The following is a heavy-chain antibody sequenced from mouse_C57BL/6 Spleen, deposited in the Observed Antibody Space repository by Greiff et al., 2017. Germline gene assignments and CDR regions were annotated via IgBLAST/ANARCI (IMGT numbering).Heavy chain of an antibody. J-gene: IGHJ1*03. Sequence: VQLQQPGAELVKPGASVKMSCKASGYTFTSYWITWVKQRPGQGLEWIGDIYPGSGSTNYNEKFKSKATLTVDTSSSTAYMQLSSLTSEDSAVYYCARGGLYDYDDGYWYFDAWGTGTTVTVSS. V-gene: IGHV1-55*01. CDR1: GYTFTSYW. CDR3: ARGGLYDYDDGYWYFDA. CDR2: IYPGSGST. D-gene: IGHD2-4*01.